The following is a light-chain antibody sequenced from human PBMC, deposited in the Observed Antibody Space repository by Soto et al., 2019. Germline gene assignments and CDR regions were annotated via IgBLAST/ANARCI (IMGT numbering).Light chain of an antibody. CDR1: SGDVGNFDL. Sequence: QSVLTQPASVSGSPGQSITISCTGTSGDVGNFDLVPWYQQHPGKAPKLIIYEVNKRPSAVSNRFSGSKSDNTASLTISGLQAEDEADYYCCSYAGSRTFVFGTGTKVTVL. J-gene: IGLJ1*01. CDR3: CSYAGSRTFV. V-gene: IGLV2-23*02. CDR2: EVN.